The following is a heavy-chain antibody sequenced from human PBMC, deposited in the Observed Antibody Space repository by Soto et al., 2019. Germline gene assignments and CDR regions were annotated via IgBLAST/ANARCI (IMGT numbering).Heavy chain of an antibody. CDR1: GFSIGGYA. D-gene: IGHD1-1*01. V-gene: IGHV3-23*01. CDR2: ISGSAGTT. J-gene: IGHJ4*02. CDR3: ANYFGPGLGRFDY. Sequence: EVQLLESGGGLVQPGGSLRLSCAASGFSIGGYAMNWVRQAPEKGLEWVSAISGSAGTTYYADSVKGRFTVSRDNSKNTLYLQMNSLRGNDTAVYYCANYFGPGLGRFDYWGPGTLVTVSS.